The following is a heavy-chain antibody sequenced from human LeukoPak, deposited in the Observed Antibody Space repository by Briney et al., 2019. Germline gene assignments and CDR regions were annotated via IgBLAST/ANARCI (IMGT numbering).Heavy chain of an antibody. D-gene: IGHD6-13*01. CDR1: GYTFTGYY. Sequence: ASVTVSCKASGYTFTGYYMHWVRQAPGQGLEWMGWINPNSGGTNYAQKFQGRVTMTRDTSISTAYMELSRLRSDDTAVYYCAREVAAAEGTINYYYGMDVWGQGTTVTVSS. CDR2: INPNSGGT. CDR3: AREVAAAEGTINYYYGMDV. J-gene: IGHJ6*02. V-gene: IGHV1-2*02.